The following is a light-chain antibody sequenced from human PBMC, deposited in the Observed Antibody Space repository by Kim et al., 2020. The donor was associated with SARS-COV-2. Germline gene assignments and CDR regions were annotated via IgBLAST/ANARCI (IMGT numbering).Light chain of an antibody. Sequence: ALGQTVRITFQGANPRRYYESWYQQKPGQAPLLVIYNKNNRPSGIPDRFSGSNAGNTASLTITGTQAEDEADYYCNSRDSTGNRVVFGGGTKLTVL. J-gene: IGLJ2*01. CDR3: NSRDSTGNRVV. CDR2: NKN. V-gene: IGLV3-19*01. CDR1: NPRRYY.